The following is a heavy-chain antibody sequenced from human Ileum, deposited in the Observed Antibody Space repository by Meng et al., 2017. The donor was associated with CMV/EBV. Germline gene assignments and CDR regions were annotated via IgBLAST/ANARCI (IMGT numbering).Heavy chain of an antibody. D-gene: IGHD4-17*01. CDR3: AKGGATVKDY. V-gene: IGHV3-74*01. J-gene: IGHJ4*02. CDR2: INSDGSST. Sequence: GESLKISCAASGFTFSSYWMHWVRQVPGKELVWVSRINSDGSSTSYADSVKGRFTVSRDSAKNMLYLQMNSLRAEDTAVYYCAKGGATVKDYWGQGTLVTVSS. CDR1: GFTFSSYW.